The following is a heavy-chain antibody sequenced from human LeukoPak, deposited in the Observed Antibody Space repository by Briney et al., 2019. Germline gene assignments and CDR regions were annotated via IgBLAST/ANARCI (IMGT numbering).Heavy chain of an antibody. V-gene: IGHV4-59*01. D-gene: IGHD3-10*01. Sequence: PSETLSLTCTVSGDSISTYYWSWIRQPPGKGLEWIGYIYYRVTSDYNPSLKSRVTMSVDMSTRQISLKLSSVTAADTAVYYCARAVGGDVSGSLWAPGTLVTVAS. CDR3: ARAVGGDVSGSL. J-gene: IGHJ4*02. CDR2: IYYRVTS. CDR1: GDSISTYY.